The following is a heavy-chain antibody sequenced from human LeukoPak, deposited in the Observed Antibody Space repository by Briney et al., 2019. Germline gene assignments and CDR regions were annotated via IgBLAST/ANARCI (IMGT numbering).Heavy chain of an antibody. CDR2: IWYDGSNK. V-gene: IGHV3-33*01. D-gene: IGHD3-9*01. CDR3: TRDRRDYDILTGFYY. J-gene: IGHJ4*02. Sequence: GGSLRLSCAASGFTFSSYGIHWVRQAPGKGLEWVAVIWYDGSNKYYADSVKGRFTISRDNSKNTLYLQMNSLRAEDTAVYYCTRDRRDYDILTGFYYWGQGTLVTVSS. CDR1: GFTFSSYG.